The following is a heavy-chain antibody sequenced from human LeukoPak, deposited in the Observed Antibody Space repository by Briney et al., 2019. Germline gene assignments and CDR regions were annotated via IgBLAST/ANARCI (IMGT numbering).Heavy chain of an antibody. V-gene: IGHV3-30*04. Sequence: GGSLRRSCAASGFTFKRYAMHWVRQAPGKGLEWVTIMSYDGNFTYYSDSVKGRFTISRDNSNDTLYLQMNSLRADDTAIYYCARGRSVYGSGSYSDYWGQGTLVTVSS. CDR2: MSYDGNFT. CDR3: ARGRSVYGSGSYSDY. CDR1: GFTFKRYA. J-gene: IGHJ4*02. D-gene: IGHD3-10*01.